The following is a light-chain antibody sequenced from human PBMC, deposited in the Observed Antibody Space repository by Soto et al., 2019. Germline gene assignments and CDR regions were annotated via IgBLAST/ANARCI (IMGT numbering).Light chain of an antibody. CDR1: QRITNNF. Sequence: EIVLTQSPVTLSLSPGERATLSCRASQRITNNFLAWFQQKAGLAPRLLIYGASTRASGVPDRFRGGGSGTDFVLTISRLEPEDFAVYYCQQYGRSPFTFGQGTKLQIK. CDR3: QQYGRSPFT. J-gene: IGKJ2*01. CDR2: GAS. V-gene: IGKV3-20*01.